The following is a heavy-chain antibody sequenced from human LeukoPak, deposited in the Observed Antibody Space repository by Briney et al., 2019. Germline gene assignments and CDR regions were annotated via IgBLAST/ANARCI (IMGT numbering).Heavy chain of an antibody. D-gene: IGHD1-1*01. CDR3: ARINDQLERRRDY. J-gene: IGHJ4*02. CDR1: GFTFSSYA. CDR2: ISYDGSNE. V-gene: IGHV3-30*04. Sequence: GGSLRLSCAASGFTFSSYAMHWVRQAPGKGLEWVAVISYDGSNEYYADSVKGRFTISRDNSKNTLYLQMNSLRAEDTAVYYCARINDQLERRRDYWGQGTLVTVSS.